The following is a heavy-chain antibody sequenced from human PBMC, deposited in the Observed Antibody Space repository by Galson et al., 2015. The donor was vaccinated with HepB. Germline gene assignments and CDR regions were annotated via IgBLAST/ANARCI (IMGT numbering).Heavy chain of an antibody. CDR3: ARVAYCGGDCRDAFDI. CDR1: GFTFSSYW. Sequence: SLRLSCAASGFTFSSYWMHWVRQAPGKGLVWVSRINSDGSSTSYADSVKGRFTISRDNAKNTLYLQMNSLRAGDTAVYYCARVAYCGGDCRDAFDIWGQGTMVTVSS. V-gene: IGHV3-74*01. CDR2: INSDGSST. D-gene: IGHD2-21*02. J-gene: IGHJ3*02.